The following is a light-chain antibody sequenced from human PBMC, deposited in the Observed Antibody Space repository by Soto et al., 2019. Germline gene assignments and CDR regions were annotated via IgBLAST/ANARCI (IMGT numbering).Light chain of an antibody. CDR1: SSNIGAGYE. V-gene: IGLV1-40*01. CDR3: QSYDNSLSGSYV. Sequence: VLTQPPSVSGAPGEMVTISCTGSSSNIGAGYEVHWYQQLPGTSPKLLIYEDTDRPSGVPDRFSGSKSGTSASLAITGLLAEDEADYYCQSYDNSLSGSYVFGTGTKVTVL. J-gene: IGLJ1*01. CDR2: EDT.